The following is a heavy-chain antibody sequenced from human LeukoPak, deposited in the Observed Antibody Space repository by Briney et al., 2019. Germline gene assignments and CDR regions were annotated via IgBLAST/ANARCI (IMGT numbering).Heavy chain of an antibody. CDR2: IIPIFGTA. CDR3: AREDWNYSGFDI. Sequence: SVKVSCKASGGTFSSYAISWVRQAPGQGLEWMGGIIPIFGTANYAQKFQGRVTITADESTSTAYMELSSLRSEDTAVYYCAREDWNYSGFDIWGQGTMVAVSS. J-gene: IGHJ3*02. V-gene: IGHV1-69*01. D-gene: IGHD1-7*01. CDR1: GGTFSSYA.